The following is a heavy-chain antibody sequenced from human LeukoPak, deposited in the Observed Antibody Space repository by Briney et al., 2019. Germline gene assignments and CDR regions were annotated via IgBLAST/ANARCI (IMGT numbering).Heavy chain of an antibody. CDR1: GFTSSSHG. CDR3: VRWGPDKAMDV. J-gene: IGHJ6*03. V-gene: IGHV3-33*01. D-gene: IGHD7-27*01. Sequence: GGSLRLSCAASGFTSSSHGMHWVRQAPGKGLEWVAVIWYDGSNKYYADSVKGRFTISRDNSKNTLYVEMNSLRAEDTAVYYCVRWGPDKAMDVWDKGTTVTVSS. CDR2: IWYDGSNK.